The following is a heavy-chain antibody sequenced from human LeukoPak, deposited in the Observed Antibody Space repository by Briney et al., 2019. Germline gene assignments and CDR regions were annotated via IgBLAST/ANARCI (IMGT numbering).Heavy chain of an antibody. CDR2: IYHSGST. V-gene: IGHV4-38-2*01. Sequence: SETLSLTCAVSGYSISSGYYCGWIRQPPGKGLEWIGSIYHSGSTYYNPSLKSRVTISVDTSKNQFSLKLSSVTAADTAVYYCAAQVGGSYSVGALDIWGQETMVTVSS. J-gene: IGHJ3*02. D-gene: IGHD1-26*01. CDR3: AAQVGGSYSVGALDI. CDR1: GYSISSGYY.